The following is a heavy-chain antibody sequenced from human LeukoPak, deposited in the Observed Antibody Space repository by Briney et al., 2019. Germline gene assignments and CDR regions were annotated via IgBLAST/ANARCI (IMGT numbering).Heavy chain of an antibody. Sequence: GVSLKISCKGSGYSFTSYWIGWVRPMPGKGLEWMGIISPGDSDTRYSPTFQGQVTISADKSISTTYLQWSSLKASDTAMYYCARFGETTYYGSGSYYSLYYYYGMDVWGQGTTVTVSS. J-gene: IGHJ6*02. V-gene: IGHV5-51*01. CDR1: GYSFTSYW. CDR2: ISPGDSDT. CDR3: ARFGETTYYGSGSYYSLYYYYGMDV. D-gene: IGHD3-10*01.